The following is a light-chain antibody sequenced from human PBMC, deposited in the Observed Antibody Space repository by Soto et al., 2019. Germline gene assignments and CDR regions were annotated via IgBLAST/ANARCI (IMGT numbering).Light chain of an antibody. Sequence: DIVMTQSPDSLAVSLGERATINCKSSQSVLYSSNNKNYLAWYQQKPGQPPKLLIYWASTRESGVPDRFRGSGSGTDFNLTNSSLQAEDVAVYYCQQYYSTPGTFGQGTKVEIK. V-gene: IGKV4-1*01. J-gene: IGKJ1*01. CDR2: WAS. CDR3: QQYYSTPGT. CDR1: QSVLYSSNNKNY.